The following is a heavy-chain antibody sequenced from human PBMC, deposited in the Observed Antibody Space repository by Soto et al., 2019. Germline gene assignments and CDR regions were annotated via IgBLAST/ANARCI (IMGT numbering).Heavy chain of an antibody. Sequence: QVQLVESGGGVVQPRRSLRLSCAASGFIFTSYIVHWVRQAPGKGLEWVASVSYDGSNKHDADSVKGRFSLSRDNSQSTVYLQMNSLRTEDTAVDYCARDKGLLCDCNVDSWGQGTLVTVSS. V-gene: IGHV3-30*01. J-gene: IGHJ4*02. CDR3: ARDKGLLCDCNVDS. CDR1: GFIFTSYI. D-gene: IGHD2-21*02. CDR2: VSYDGSNK.